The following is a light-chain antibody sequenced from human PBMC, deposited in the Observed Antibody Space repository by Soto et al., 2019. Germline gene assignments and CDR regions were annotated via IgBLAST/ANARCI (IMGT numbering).Light chain of an antibody. J-gene: IGKJ4*01. V-gene: IGKV1-39*01. CDR2: AAS. CDR1: QSISSY. Sequence: DIQITQSPSSRCASVGDRVTITCRASQSISSYLNWYQQKPGKAPKLLIFAASSLQSGVPSRFSGSGSGTDFAFTISNLQPEDFATYFCQQSFSTPLTFGGGTKVDIK. CDR3: QQSFSTPLT.